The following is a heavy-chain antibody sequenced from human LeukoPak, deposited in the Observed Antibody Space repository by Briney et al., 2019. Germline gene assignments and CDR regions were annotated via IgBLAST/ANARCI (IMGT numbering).Heavy chain of an antibody. Sequence: ASGKVSCTASGFTITIHDTDWARHAPGQGQDWIGIINPSGGSTSYAQEFQGRVTMTRDRSTSTVYMELSSLRSEDTAVYYCARGLVYYYDSSGYYYYFDYWGQGTLVTVSS. D-gene: IGHD3-22*01. J-gene: IGHJ4*02. CDR1: GFTITIHD. CDR2: INPSGGST. V-gene: IGHV1-46*01. CDR3: ARGLVYYYDSSGYYYYFDY.